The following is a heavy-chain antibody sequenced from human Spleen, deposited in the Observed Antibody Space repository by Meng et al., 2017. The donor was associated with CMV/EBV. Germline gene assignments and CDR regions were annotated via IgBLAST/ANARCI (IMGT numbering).Heavy chain of an antibody. J-gene: IGHJ4*02. V-gene: IGHV4-34*01. CDR2: INHSGST. CDR1: GGSFSGYY. Sequence: QVQLKQWGAGLLKLAEPLSLTCAVYGGSFSGYYWSWIRQPPGQGLEWIGEINHSGSTNYNPSLKSRVTISVDTSKNQFSLKLSSVTAADTAVYYCAKDPQWLDYWGQGTLVTVSS. D-gene: IGHD6-19*01. CDR3: AKDPQWLDY.